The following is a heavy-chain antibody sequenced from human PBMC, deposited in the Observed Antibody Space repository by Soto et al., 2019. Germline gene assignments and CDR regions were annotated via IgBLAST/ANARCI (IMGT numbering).Heavy chain of an antibody. D-gene: IGHD2-15*01. V-gene: IGHV3-23*01. J-gene: IGHJ4*02. CDR3: AKVPRYCSGGSCYGGYFDY. CDR2: ISGSGGNT. Sequence: EVQLLESGGALVQPGGSLRLSCAASGFTFSSYAMSWVRQAPGKGLEWVSAISGSGGNTYYADSVKGRFTISRDNSKGTLYLQMNSLRAEDPAVYYCAKVPRYCSGGSCYGGYFDYWGQGTLVTVSS. CDR1: GFTFSSYA.